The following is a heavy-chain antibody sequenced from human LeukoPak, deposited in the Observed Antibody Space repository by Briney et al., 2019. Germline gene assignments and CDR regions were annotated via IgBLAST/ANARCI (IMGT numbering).Heavy chain of an antibody. CDR3: AGVKLAVAGTFYYYYYYMDV. D-gene: IGHD6-19*01. J-gene: IGHJ6*03. Sequence: SETLSLTCTVSGGSISSSYWTWIRQPPGKGLEWIGEINHSGSTNYNPSLKSRVTISVDTSKNQFSLKVSSVTAADTAVYYCAGVKLAVAGTFYYYYYYMDVWGKGTTVTVSS. CDR2: INHSGST. CDR1: GGSISSSY. V-gene: IGHV4-34*01.